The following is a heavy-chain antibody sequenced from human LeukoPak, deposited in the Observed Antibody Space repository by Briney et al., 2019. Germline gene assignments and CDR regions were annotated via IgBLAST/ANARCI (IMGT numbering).Heavy chain of an antibody. V-gene: IGHV1-46*01. CDR1: GYTFSAYY. CDR2: INPSGGST. Sequence: ASVKVSCKASGYTFSAYYMHWVRQAPGQGLEWMGIINPSGGSTSYAQKFQGRVTMTRDTSTSTVYMELSSLRSEDTAVYYCARDQGMTTVDYWGQGTLVTVSS. D-gene: IGHD4-17*01. CDR3: ARDQGMTTVDY. J-gene: IGHJ4*02.